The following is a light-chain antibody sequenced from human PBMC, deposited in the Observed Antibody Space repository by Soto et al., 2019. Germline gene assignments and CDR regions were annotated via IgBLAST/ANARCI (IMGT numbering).Light chain of an antibody. V-gene: IGLV2-14*03. CDR1: SSDVGGYKY. CDR2: DNN. Sequence: QSALTQPASVSGSPGQSITISCTGTSSDVGGYKYVSWYQQHPDKAPKLIIFDNNKRPSGIPDRFSGSKSGTSGTLDITGLQTGDEADYYCATWDGSLPGEVFGGGTKLTVL. CDR3: ATWDGSLPGEV. J-gene: IGLJ2*01.